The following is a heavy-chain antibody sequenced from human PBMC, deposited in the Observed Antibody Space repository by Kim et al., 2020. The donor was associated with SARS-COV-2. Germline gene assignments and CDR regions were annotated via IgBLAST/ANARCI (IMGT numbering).Heavy chain of an antibody. CDR3: ARDSTTVVGVSEDY. CDR2: IWYDGSNK. V-gene: IGHV3-33*01. Sequence: GSLRLSCAASGFTFSSYGMHWVRQAPGKGLEWVAVIWYDGSNKYYADSVKGRFTISRDNSKNTLYLQMNSLRAEDTAVYYCARDSTTVVGVSEDYWGQGTLVTVSS. J-gene: IGHJ4*02. CDR1: GFTFSSYG. D-gene: IGHD4-17*01.